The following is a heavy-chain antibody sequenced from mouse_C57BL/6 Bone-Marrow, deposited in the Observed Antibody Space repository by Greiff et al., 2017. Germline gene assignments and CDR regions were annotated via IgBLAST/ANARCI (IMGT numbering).Heavy chain of an antibody. D-gene: IGHD2-1*01. CDR3: TTAIYYGNPYYFDY. J-gene: IGHJ2*01. Sequence: VQLQQSGAELVRPGASVKLSCTASGFNIKDDYMHWVKQRPEQGLEWIGWIDPENGDTKYASKFQGKATITADTSSNTAYLQLSSPTSEDTAVYYCTTAIYYGNPYYFDYWGQGTTLTVSS. CDR1: GFNIKDDY. CDR2: IDPENGDT. V-gene: IGHV14-4*01.